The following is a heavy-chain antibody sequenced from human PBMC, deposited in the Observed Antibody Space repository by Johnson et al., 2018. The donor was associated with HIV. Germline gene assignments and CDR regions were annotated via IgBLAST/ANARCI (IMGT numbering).Heavy chain of an antibody. CDR1: GFTFSDHA. CDR2: ISYDASTK. CDR3: ATGPEYQLLWGADAFDI. V-gene: IGHV3-30*14. J-gene: IGHJ3*02. D-gene: IGHD2-2*01. Sequence: QVQLVESGGGVVHPGRSLRVSCAASGFTFSDHAIHWVRQAPGKGLEWVAVISYDASTKYYADSVKGRFTISSDNSKNPLYLQMNSLRAEDPAVYYCATGPEYQLLWGADAFDIWGHGTMATVSS.